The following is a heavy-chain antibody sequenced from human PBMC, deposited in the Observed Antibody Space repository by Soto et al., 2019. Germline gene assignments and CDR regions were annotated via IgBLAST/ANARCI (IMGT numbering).Heavy chain of an antibody. J-gene: IGHJ6*03. Sequence: GGSLRLSCAASGFTFSEFAMHWVRQAPCKGLEWVSAISGSGGSTYYADSVKGRFTISRDNSKNTLYLQMNSLRAEDTAVYYCANYYDILTGYYSPPYYYYYYMDVWGKGTTVTVSS. V-gene: IGHV3-23*01. CDR1: GFTFSEFA. CDR3: ANYYDILTGYYSPPYYYYYYMDV. CDR2: ISGSGGST. D-gene: IGHD3-9*01.